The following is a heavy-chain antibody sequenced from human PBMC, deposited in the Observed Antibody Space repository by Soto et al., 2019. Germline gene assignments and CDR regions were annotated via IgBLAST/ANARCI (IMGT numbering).Heavy chain of an antibody. Sequence: QVQLVESGGGLVTPGGSLRLSCAASGFTFSDYYMSWIRQAPGKGLEWVSYISSSSSYTNYADSVKGRFTISRDNAKNSLYLQMNSLRAEDTAVYYCAREPRGDGYNEYYYYGMDVWGQGTTVTVSS. D-gene: IGHD5-12*01. CDR1: GFTFSDYY. CDR2: ISSSSSYT. V-gene: IGHV3-11*06. CDR3: AREPRGDGYNEYYYYGMDV. J-gene: IGHJ6*02.